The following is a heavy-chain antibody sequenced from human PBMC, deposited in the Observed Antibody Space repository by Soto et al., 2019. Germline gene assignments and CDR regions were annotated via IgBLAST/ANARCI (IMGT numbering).Heavy chain of an antibody. J-gene: IGHJ4*02. Sequence: VQLLESGGGLVQPGGSLRLSCAASGFTFSSYAMHWVRQAPGKGLEWVAVISYDGSNKYYADSVKGRFTISRDNSKNTLYLQMNSLRAEDTAVYYCARENVVVTEFDYWGQGTLVTVSS. CDR3: ARENVVVTEFDY. CDR1: GFTFSSYA. V-gene: IGHV3-30-3*01. CDR2: ISYDGSNK. D-gene: IGHD2-21*02.